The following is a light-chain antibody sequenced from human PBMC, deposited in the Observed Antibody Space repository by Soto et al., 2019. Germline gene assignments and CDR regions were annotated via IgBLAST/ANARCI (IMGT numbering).Light chain of an antibody. Sequence: DIQMTQSPSTLSASVGDRVTITCRASQSISSWLAWHQQKPGKSPKLLIYKASCLESGVPSRFGGSGSGTEFTLTISSLQHDDFATYYCQQYNSYWTFGQGTKVEIK. CDR3: QQYNSYWT. J-gene: IGKJ1*01. CDR1: QSISSW. CDR2: KAS. V-gene: IGKV1-5*03.